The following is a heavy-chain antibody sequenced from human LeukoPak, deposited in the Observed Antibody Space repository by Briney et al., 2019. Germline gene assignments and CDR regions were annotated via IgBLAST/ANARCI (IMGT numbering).Heavy chain of an antibody. Sequence: GSSVKVSCKASGYTFTSYDINWVRQATGQGLEWMGWMNPNSGNTGYAQKFQGRVTMTRNTSISTAYMELSSLGSEDTAVYYCARVTRLRRWSYNWFDPWGQGTLVTVSS. V-gene: IGHV1-8*01. J-gene: IGHJ5*02. CDR3: ARVTRLRRWSYNWFDP. D-gene: IGHD4-23*01. CDR1: GYTFTSYD. CDR2: MNPNSGNT.